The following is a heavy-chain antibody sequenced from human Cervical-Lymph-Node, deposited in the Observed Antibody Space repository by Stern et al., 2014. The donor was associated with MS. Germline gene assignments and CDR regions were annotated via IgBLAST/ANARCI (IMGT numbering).Heavy chain of an antibody. Sequence: MQLVESGGGVVPPGRSLRLSCADSGSTFSKSAMHWVRQAPGKGLEWVAVISHDGSNKQYGDSVKGRLDISRDNSRNTLSLEIYSLRAEDTAVYYCVRTESFYYYDGMDVWGHGTTVIVSS. J-gene: IGHJ6*02. CDR2: ISHDGSNK. CDR1: GSTFSKSA. V-gene: IGHV3-30*09. CDR3: VRTESFYYYDGMDV.